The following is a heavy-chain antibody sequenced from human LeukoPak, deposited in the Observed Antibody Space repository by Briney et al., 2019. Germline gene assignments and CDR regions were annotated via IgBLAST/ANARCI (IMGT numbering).Heavy chain of an antibody. V-gene: IGHV3-21*01. CDR2: ISSSSSYI. Sequence: GGSLRLSCAASGFTFSSYSMNWVRQAPGKGLEWVSSISSSSSYIYYADSVKGRFTISRDNAKNSLYLQMNSLRAEDTAVYYCARREQQLVRNYYYYYMDVWGKGTTVTVSS. J-gene: IGHJ6*03. D-gene: IGHD6-13*01. CDR3: ARREQQLVRNYYYYYMDV. CDR1: GFTFSSYS.